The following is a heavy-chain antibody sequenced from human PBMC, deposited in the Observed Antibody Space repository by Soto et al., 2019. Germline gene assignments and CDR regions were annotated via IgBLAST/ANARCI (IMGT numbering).Heavy chain of an antibody. Sequence: SETLSLTCAVYGGSFSGYYWSWIRQPPGKGLEWIGEINHSGSTNYNPSLKSRVTISVDTSKNQFSLKLSSVTAADTAVYYCARVRGYDILTNWFDPWGQGTLVTVSS. CDR1: GGSFSGYY. J-gene: IGHJ5*02. CDR3: ARVRGYDILTNWFDP. CDR2: INHSGST. V-gene: IGHV4-34*01. D-gene: IGHD3-9*01.